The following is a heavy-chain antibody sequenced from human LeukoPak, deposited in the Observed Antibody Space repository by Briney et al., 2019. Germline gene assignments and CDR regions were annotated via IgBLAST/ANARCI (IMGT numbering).Heavy chain of an antibody. Sequence: SETLSLTCAVYGGSFSGYYWSWIRQPPGKGLEWIGEINHSGSTNYNPSLKSRVTISVDTSKNQFSLKLSSVTAADTAVYYCARGARRGAHIDYWGQGTLVAVSS. CDR2: INHSGST. V-gene: IGHV4-34*01. J-gene: IGHJ4*02. CDR3: ARGARRGAHIDY. CDR1: GGSFSGYY. D-gene: IGHD1-26*01.